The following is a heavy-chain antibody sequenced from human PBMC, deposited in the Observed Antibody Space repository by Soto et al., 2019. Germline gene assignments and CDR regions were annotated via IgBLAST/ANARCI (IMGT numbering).Heavy chain of an antibody. J-gene: IGHJ4*01. CDR3: AKYRYDDSSGRNVDD. CDR2: ISSGVGTT. D-gene: IGHD3-22*01. V-gene: IGHV3-23*01. CDR1: GFTFSNYA. Sequence: EVQLLESGGGLVQPGGSLRLSCAASGFTFSNYAMTWVRQTPGKGLEWVSTISSGVGTTYYADSVKGRFTMSRDNSKNTLYLQMNSLRAEDTALYYCAKYRYDDSSGRNVDDWGQGTLVSVSS.